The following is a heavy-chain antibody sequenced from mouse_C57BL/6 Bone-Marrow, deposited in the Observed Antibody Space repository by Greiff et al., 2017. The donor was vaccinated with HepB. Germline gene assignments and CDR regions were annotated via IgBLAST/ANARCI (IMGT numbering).Heavy chain of an antibody. CDR3: AGYYGSSYWYFDV. CDR2: IYPRSGNT. Sequence: VKLMESGAELARPGASVKLSCKASGYTFTSYDISWVKQRTGQGLEWIGEIYPRSGNTYYNEKFKGKATLTADKSSSTAYMELRSLTSEDSAVYFCAGYYGSSYWYFDVWGTGTTVTVSS. J-gene: IGHJ1*03. CDR1: GYTFTSYD. V-gene: IGHV1-81*01. D-gene: IGHD1-1*01.